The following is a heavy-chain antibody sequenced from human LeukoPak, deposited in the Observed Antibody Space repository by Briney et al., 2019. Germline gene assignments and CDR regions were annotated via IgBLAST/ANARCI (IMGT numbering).Heavy chain of an antibody. CDR1: GYSFASYW. CDR3: ASCTVAGTQAFGY. J-gene: IGHJ4*02. V-gene: IGHV5-51*01. D-gene: IGHD6-19*01. CDR2: IHPNDGSS. Sequence: GESLKISCKASGYSFASYWIGWVRQMSGKGLEWMAIIHPNDGSSIYSPSFEGQVTISADKSINTAYLEWSSLKASDTAMYYCASCTVAGTQAFGYWGQGTLVTVSS.